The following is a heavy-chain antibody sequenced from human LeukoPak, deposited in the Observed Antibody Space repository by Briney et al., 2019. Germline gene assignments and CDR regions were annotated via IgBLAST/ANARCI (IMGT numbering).Heavy chain of an antibody. D-gene: IGHD3-22*01. CDR1: GGSFSGYY. V-gene: IGHV4-34*01. CDR2: INHSGST. Sequence: SETLSLTCAVYGGSFSGYYWSWIRQPPGKGLEWIGEINHSGSTNYNPSLKSRVTISVDTSKNQFSLKLSSVTAGETAVYYCARGRRPRGRTYYYDRSGYYYDYWGQGTLVTVSS. CDR3: ARGRRPRGRTYYYDRSGYYYDY. J-gene: IGHJ4*02.